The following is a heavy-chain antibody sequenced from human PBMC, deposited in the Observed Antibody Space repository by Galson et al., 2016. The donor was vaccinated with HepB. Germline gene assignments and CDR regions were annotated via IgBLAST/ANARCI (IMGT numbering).Heavy chain of an antibody. CDR1: AGSIRSSSFS. CDR3: ARAGLGTKASFDY. J-gene: IGHJ4*02. Sequence: SETLSLTCTVSAGSIRSSSFSWGWLRQPPGKGLEWIGTVYRGKTYYNPSLEGRVTLSIRIPTDVFSLKLTSLTAADTAVYYCARAGLGTKASFDYWGQGTLVAVSS. D-gene: IGHD1-7*01. V-gene: IGHV4-39*01. CDR2: VYRGKT.